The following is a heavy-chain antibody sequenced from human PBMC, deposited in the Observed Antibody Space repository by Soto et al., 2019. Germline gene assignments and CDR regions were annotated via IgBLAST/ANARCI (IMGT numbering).Heavy chain of an antibody. CDR3: ARGGHCSGGSCYGEDDAFDI. CDR1: GFTFSSYG. CDR2: IWYDGSNK. J-gene: IGHJ3*02. Sequence: QVQLVESGGGVVQPGRSLRLSCAASGFTFSSYGMHWVRQAPGKGLEWVAVIWYDGSNKYYADSVKGRFTISRDNSKNTLYLQMNSLRAEDTAVYYCARGGHCSGGSCYGEDDAFDIWCQGTMVTVSS. D-gene: IGHD2-15*01. V-gene: IGHV3-33*01.